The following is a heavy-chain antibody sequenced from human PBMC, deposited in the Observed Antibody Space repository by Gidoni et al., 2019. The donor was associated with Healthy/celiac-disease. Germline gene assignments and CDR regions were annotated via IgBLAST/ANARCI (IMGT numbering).Heavy chain of an antibody. CDR1: GYSFTSYW. J-gene: IGHJ5*02. Sequence: EVQLVQSGAEVKKPGESLRISCKGSGYSFTSYWISWVRQMPGKGLEWMGRIDPSDSYTNYSPSFQGHVTISADKSISTAYLQWSSLKASDTAMYYCARHGRLVVVAAIGVWFDPWGQGTLVTVSS. CDR3: ARHGRLVVVAAIGVWFDP. D-gene: IGHD2-15*01. CDR2: IDPSDSYT. V-gene: IGHV5-10-1*03.